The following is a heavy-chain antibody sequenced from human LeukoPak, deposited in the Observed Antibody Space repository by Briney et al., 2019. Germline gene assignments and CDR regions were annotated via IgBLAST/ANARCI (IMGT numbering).Heavy chain of an antibody. J-gene: IGHJ4*02. V-gene: IGHV1-18*01. Sequence: ASVKVSCKASGYTFTSYGISWVRQAPGQGLEWMGWISAYNGNTNYARKLQGRVTMTTDTSTSTAYMELRSLRSDDTAVYYCARSYDSSGYYSNSDYFDYWGQGTLVTVSS. D-gene: IGHD3-22*01. CDR3: ARSYDSSGYYSNSDYFDY. CDR2: ISAYNGNT. CDR1: GYTFTSYG.